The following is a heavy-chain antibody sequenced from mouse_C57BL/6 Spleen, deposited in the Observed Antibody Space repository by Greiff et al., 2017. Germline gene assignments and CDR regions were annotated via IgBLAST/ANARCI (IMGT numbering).Heavy chain of an antibody. D-gene: IGHD2-1*01. CDR1: GFTFSDYY. V-gene: IGHV5-16*01. CDR2: INYDGSST. J-gene: IGHJ2*01. CDR3: SRDQEYYCGFAY. Sequence: EVKLLESEGGLVQPGSSMKLSCTASGFTFSDYYMAWVRQVPEKGLEWVAYINYDGSSTYYPDSLKSRFIISRDNAKNILYLQKSSLKSEDCATYSCSRDQEYYCGFAYWGQGTTLTVAA.